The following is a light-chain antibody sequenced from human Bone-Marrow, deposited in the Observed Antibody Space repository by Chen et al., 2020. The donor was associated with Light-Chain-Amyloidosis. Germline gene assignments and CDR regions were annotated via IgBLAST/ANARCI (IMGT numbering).Light chain of an antibody. Sequence: SSELTQPPSLSVSSGQTARITCSGDDLPTKYAYWYQQKPGQAPVLVIHRDTERPSGISERFSGSSSGTTATLTISGVQAEDEADYHCQSADSSGTYEVIFGGGTKLTVL. V-gene: IGLV3-25*03. CDR2: RDT. CDR3: QSADSSGTYEVI. CDR1: DLPTKY. J-gene: IGLJ2*01.